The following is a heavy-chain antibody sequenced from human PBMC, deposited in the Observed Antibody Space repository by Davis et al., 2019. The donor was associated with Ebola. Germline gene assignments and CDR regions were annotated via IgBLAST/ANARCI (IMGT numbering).Heavy chain of an antibody. V-gene: IGHV3-21*01. CDR3: TRGNWNYLN. Sequence: GESLKISCAASGFTFSSNSMNWVRQAPGKGLEWVSFISSSSNYIYYADSVKGRFTISRDNAKNSLFLQMNSLRVEDTAVYYCTRGNWNYLNWGQGTLVTVSS. CDR2: ISSSSNYI. D-gene: IGHD1-7*01. J-gene: IGHJ4*02. CDR1: GFTFSSNS.